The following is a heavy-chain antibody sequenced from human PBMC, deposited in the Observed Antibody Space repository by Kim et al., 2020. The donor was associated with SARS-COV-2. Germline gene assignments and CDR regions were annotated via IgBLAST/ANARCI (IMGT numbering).Heavy chain of an antibody. J-gene: IGHJ4*02. V-gene: IGHV4-59*08. CDR3: ARRVSSGSYLDY. Sequence: NYTPSLKSRVTISVDTSKNQFSLKLSSVTAADTAVYYCARRVSSGSYLDYWGQGTLVTVSS. D-gene: IGHD3-10*01.